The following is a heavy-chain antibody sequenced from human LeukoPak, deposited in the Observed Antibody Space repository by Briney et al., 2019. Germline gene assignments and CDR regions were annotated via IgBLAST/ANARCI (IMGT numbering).Heavy chain of an antibody. J-gene: IGHJ4*02. D-gene: IGHD2-2*03. CDR2: MKGGGET. CDR1: RFSFTNYA. CDR3: ARASWISTAGAVW. V-gene: IGHV3-23*01. Sequence: PGGSLRLSCAASRFSFTNYAMSWVRQAPARGPEWVSSMKGGGETFYADSVKGRFTLSRDNSRNTVYLQLNNLRVEDTAIYYCARASWISTAGAVWWGQGTQVTVSS.